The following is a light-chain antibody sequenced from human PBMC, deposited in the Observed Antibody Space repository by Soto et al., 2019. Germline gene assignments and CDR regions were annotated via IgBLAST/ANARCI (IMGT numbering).Light chain of an antibody. CDR1: QAISSW. V-gene: IGKV1-12*01. CDR2: AAS. Sequence: DIQLTQSPSSVSASVGDRVTLTCRASQAISSWLAWYQQKPGKAPKLLIYAASSLESEVPARFSGSGSGTDFTLTISSLQPEDSATYYCQQANSVPLTFGGGTKVEIK. CDR3: QQANSVPLT. J-gene: IGKJ4*01.